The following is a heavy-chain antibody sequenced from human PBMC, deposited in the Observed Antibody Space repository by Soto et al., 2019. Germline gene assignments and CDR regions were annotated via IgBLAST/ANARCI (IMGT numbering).Heavy chain of an antibody. J-gene: IGHJ6*02. CDR2: IYPGDSDT. D-gene: IGHD1-20*01. Sequence: GESLKISCKGSGYSFTSYWIGWVRQMPGKGLEWMGIIYPGDSDTRYSPSFQGQVTISADKSISTAYLQWSSLKASDTAMYYCAERRYNWNYHYGMAVWGQGTTVTVSS. CDR1: GYSFTSYW. CDR3: AERRYNWNYHYGMAV. V-gene: IGHV5-51*01.